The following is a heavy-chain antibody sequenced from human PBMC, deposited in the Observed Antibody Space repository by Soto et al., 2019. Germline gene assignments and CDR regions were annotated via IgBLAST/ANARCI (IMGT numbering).Heavy chain of an antibody. Sequence: EVQLLESGGGLVQPGGSLRLSCAASGFTFSSSVTSWVRKAPGKGLEWVSSIDAGGDDTYYADSVKGRFTISRDNSRNTVNLQMNSLRAEDTAVYFCARRNKQPKAFDIWGQGTMVTVSS. CDR2: IDAGGDDT. J-gene: IGHJ3*02. V-gene: IGHV3-23*01. CDR3: ARRNKQPKAFDI. CDR1: GFTFSSSV.